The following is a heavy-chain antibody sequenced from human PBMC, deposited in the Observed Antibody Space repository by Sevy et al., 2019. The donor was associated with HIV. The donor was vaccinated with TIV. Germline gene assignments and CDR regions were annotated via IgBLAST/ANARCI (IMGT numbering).Heavy chain of an antibody. CDR1: GGSISSYY. CDR2: IYYSGST. V-gene: IGHV4-59*01. Sequence: SETLSLTCTVSGGSISSYYWSWIRQPPGKGLEWIGYIYYSGSTNYNPSLKSRVTISVDTSKNQFSLKLSSVTAADMAVYYCARGDPRGYYIQWGQGTLVNVSS. CDR3: ARGDPRGYYIQ. J-gene: IGHJ4*02. D-gene: IGHD3-22*01.